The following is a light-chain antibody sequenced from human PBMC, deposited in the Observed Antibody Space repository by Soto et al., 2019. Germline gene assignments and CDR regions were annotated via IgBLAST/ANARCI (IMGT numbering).Light chain of an antibody. CDR3: QQYNNLPLT. V-gene: IGKV3-15*01. J-gene: IGKJ3*01. CDR2: DAS. CDR1: QSISNN. Sequence: EIVMTQSPATLSVSPGERATLSCRAGQSISNNLAWYQQQPGQAPRLLIYDASTRATGIPARFSGSGSGTEFTLTISSLQSEDFAIYYCQQYNNLPLTFGPGTKVDIK.